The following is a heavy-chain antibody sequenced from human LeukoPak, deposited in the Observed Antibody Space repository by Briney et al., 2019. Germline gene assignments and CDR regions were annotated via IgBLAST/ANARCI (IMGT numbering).Heavy chain of an antibody. D-gene: IGHD6-19*01. J-gene: IGHJ4*02. CDR1: EFTFSAYW. CDR2: IRGDGSMT. Sequence: GGSLRLSCAASEFTFSAYWMHWVRQAPGKGLVWVSRIRGDGSMTNYADSVKGRFTISRDNSKNTLYLQMNSLRAEDTAVYYCAKDPWEQWLFDYWGQGTLVTVSS. V-gene: IGHV3-74*01. CDR3: AKDPWEQWLFDY.